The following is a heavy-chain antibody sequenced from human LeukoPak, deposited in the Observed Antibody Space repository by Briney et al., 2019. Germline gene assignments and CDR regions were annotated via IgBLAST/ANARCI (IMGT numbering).Heavy chain of an antibody. CDR2: INPNSGGT. CDR3: ARARESRIVGATSLFGY. J-gene: IGHJ4*02. D-gene: IGHD1-26*01. V-gene: IGHV1-2*02. CDR1: GYTFTGYY. Sequence: ASVKVSCKASGYTFTGYYMHWVRQAPGQGLEGMGWINPNSGGTKHAQKLQGRVTMTRDTSISTAYMELSRLRSDDTAVYYCARARESRIVGATSLFGYWGQGTLVTVSS.